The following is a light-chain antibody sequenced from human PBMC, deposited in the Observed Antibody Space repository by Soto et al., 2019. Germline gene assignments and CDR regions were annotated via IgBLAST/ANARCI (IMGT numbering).Light chain of an antibody. J-gene: IGKJ1*01. V-gene: IGKV3-20*01. CDR2: GAS. CDR3: HQYGNSPQT. CDR1: QSVSSY. Sequence: EFVLTQSPGTLCLSPGERATLSCRASQSVSSYLAWYQQKPGQAPRLLIYGASSRATGIPDRFSGSGSGTVFTLTINILEPDDFAVYYCHQYGNSPQTFGQGTKVDIK.